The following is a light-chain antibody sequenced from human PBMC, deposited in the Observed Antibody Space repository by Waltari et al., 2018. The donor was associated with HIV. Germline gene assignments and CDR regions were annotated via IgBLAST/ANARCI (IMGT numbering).Light chain of an antibody. J-gene: IGLJ1*01. CDR2: TNN. CDR1: SSNIGSNY. V-gene: IGLV1-47*01. CDR3: AACDDSLSGQV. Sequence: QSVLTQPPSASGTPGQRVTISCSGSSSNIGSNYVYWYQQLPGTTPKLLIYTNNPRPSGVPDRISGSKSATSASLAISGLRSEDEADFSCAACDDSLSGQVFGPGTKVTVL.